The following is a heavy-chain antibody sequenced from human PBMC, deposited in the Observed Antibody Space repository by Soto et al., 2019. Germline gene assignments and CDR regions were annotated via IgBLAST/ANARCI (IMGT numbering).Heavy chain of an antibody. J-gene: IGHJ4*02. CDR2: ISWNNERT. D-gene: IGHD4-17*01. CDR1: DFSFNNYA. V-gene: IGHV3-9*01. Sequence: EVRLVVSGGGLVQPGRSLRLSCAASDFSFNNYAMHWVRQAPGAGLEWVSFISWNNERTAYADSVKGRFTISRDNAKNSLFLQMNSLRTEDTAFYYCAASHGDDNSFHYWGQGTTVTVSS. CDR3: AASHGDDNSFHY.